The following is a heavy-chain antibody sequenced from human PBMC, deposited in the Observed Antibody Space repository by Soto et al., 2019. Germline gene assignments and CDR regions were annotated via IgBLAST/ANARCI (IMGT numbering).Heavy chain of an antibody. CDR1: GGTFSSYA. Sequence: SVKVSCKASGGTFSSYAISWVRQAPGQGLEWMGGIIPIFGTANYAQKFQGRVTITADESTSTADMELSSLRSEDTAVYYCARGVTRRLGRAFYYGMDVWGQGTTVTVSS. CDR2: IIPIFGTA. V-gene: IGHV1-69*13. CDR3: ARGVTRRLGRAFYYGMDV. D-gene: IGHD3-10*01. J-gene: IGHJ6*02.